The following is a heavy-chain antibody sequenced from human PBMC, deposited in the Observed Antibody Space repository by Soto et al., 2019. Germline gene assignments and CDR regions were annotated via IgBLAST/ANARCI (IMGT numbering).Heavy chain of an antibody. Sequence: SETLSLTCAVSGGSISSGGYSWSWIRQPPGKGLEWIGYIYHSGSTYYNPSLKSRVTISVDRSKNQFSLKLSSVTAADTAVYYCASFTGVVIPAGWFDPWGQGTLVTVSS. CDR1: GGSISSGGYS. V-gene: IGHV4-30-2*01. CDR2: IYHSGST. J-gene: IGHJ5*02. D-gene: IGHD3-22*01. CDR3: ASFTGVVIPAGWFDP.